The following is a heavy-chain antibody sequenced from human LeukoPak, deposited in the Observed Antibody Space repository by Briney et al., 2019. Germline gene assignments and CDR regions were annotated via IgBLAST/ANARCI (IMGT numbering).Heavy chain of an antibody. D-gene: IGHD1-26*01. V-gene: IGHV1-46*01. CDR1: GYTFSSHY. CDR3: ARGDVGLSDI. J-gene: IGHJ3*02. Sequence: GASVKVSCKASGYTFSSHYMHWVRQAPGQGLEWMGIINPSDSTTTYAQKFQGRVTITADKSTSTAYMELSSLRSEDTAVYYCARGDVGLSDIWGQGTMVTVPS. CDR2: INPSDSTT.